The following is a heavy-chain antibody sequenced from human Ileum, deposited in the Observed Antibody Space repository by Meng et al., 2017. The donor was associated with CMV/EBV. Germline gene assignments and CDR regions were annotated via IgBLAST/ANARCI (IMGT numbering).Heavy chain of an antibody. V-gene: IGHV4-39*07. CDR2: IYYSGST. D-gene: IGHD1-26*01. CDR3: ARDRRGAAFDI. J-gene: IGHJ3*02. Sequence: SQTLSLTCTVSGGSISSSGYYWGWVRQPPGKGLEWIGSIYYSGSTYYNPSLKSRVTISVDTSKNQFSLKVSSVTAADTAVYYCARDRRGAAFDIWGQGKMVNVSS. CDR1: GGSISSSGYY.